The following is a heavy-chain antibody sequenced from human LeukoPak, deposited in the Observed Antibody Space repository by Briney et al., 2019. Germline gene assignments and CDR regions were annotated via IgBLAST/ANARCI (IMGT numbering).Heavy chain of an antibody. J-gene: IGHJ4*02. Sequence: SQTLSLTCTVSGGSISSGSYYWSWIRQPAGKGLEWIGRIYTSGSTNYNPSLKSRVTISVDTSKNQFSLKLTSVSAADTAVYYCTRGAGWLIDYWGQGILVTVSS. CDR1: GGSISSGSYY. CDR3: TRGAGWLIDY. D-gene: IGHD3-16*01. CDR2: IYTSGST. V-gene: IGHV4-61*02.